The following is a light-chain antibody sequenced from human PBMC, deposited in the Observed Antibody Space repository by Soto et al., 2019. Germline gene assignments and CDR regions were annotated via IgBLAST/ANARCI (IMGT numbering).Light chain of an antibody. J-gene: IGKJ1*01. CDR1: QSISSY. CDR3: QRSYSTPPWT. Sequence: DIQMTQSPSSLSASVGDRVTITCRASQSISSYLNWYQQKPGKAPKLLIYAASSLQSGVPSRFSGSGSWTDFTLTTSSLQPEHFPTYYCQRSYSTPPWTFGQGTKVEIK. V-gene: IGKV1-39*01. CDR2: AAS.